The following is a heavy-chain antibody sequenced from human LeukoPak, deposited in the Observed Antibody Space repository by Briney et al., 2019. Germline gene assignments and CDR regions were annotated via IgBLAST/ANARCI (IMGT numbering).Heavy chain of an antibody. V-gene: IGHV4-34*01. Sequence: KPSETLSLTCDVSGGSCGDYYCSCIRQPPGKGRQWIGEINPHGIFYYNSPFVNRGTISFVASTSQFSLRLSSLTPAATAFFYYARGRDRAKAGALWGQGRLVTVSS. CDR2: INPHGIF. CDR1: GGSCGDYY. D-gene: IGHD6-19*01. J-gene: IGHJ4*02. CDR3: ARGRDRAKAGAL.